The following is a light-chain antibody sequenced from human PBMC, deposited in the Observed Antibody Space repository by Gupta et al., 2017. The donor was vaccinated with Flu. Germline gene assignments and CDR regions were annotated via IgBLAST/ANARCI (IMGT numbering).Light chain of an antibody. CDR3: SSYTSSSSVV. V-gene: IGLV2-14*01. CDR1: SSDVGGYNY. CDR2: DVS. J-gene: IGLJ2*01. Sequence: QSALTQPASVSGSPGQSITISCTGTSSDVGGYNYVSWYQQHPGKAPNLMIYDVSKRPSGVATRFSVSKSGNTASLTISGLQGEDDADYYCSSYTSSSSVVFGGGTKLTVL.